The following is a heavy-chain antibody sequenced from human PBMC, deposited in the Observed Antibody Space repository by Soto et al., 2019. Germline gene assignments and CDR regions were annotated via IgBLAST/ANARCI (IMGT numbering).Heavy chain of an antibody. J-gene: IGHJ6*02. CDR2: ISAYNGNT. V-gene: IGHV1-18*01. CDR1: GYTFTSYG. D-gene: IGHD2-2*01. Sequence: QVQLVQSGAAVKKPGASVKVSCKASGYTFTSYGISWVRQAPGQGLEWMGWISAYNGNTNYAQKLEGRVTMTTDTSTSTAYMELRSLRSDDTAVDYCARYTVGVPAAAAAYGMDVWGQGTTVTVSS. CDR3: ARYTVGVPAAAAAYGMDV.